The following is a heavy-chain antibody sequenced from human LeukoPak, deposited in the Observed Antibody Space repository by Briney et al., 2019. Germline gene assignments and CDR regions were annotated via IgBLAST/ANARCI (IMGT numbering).Heavy chain of an antibody. CDR3: ARAPPHRSGSSDY. J-gene: IGHJ4*02. CDR2: IKQDGSEK. CDR1: GFTFSSYW. D-gene: IGHD3-10*01. V-gene: IGHV3-7*01. Sequence: GGSLRLSCAASGFTFSSYWMSWVRQAPGKGLEWVANIKQDGSEKYYVDSVKGRFTISRDDAKNSLYLQMNSLRAEDTAVYYCARAPPHRSGSSDYWGQGTLVTVSS.